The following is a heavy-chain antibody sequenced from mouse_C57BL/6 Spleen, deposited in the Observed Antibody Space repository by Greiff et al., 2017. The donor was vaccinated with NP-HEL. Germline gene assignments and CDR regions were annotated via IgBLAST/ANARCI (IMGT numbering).Heavy chain of an antibody. CDR3: AREGGIYYYGSSYFDY. Sequence: QVQLQQPGAELVKPGASVKMSCKASGYTFTSYWITWVKQRPGQGLEWIGDIYPGSGSTNYNEKFKSKATLTVDTSSSTAYMQLSSLTSEDSAVYYCAREGGIYYYGSSYFDYWGQGTTLTVSS. CDR1: GYTFTSYW. J-gene: IGHJ2*01. CDR2: IYPGSGST. V-gene: IGHV1-55*01. D-gene: IGHD1-1*01.